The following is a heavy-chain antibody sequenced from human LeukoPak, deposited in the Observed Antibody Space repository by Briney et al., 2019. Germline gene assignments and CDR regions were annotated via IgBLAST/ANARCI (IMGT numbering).Heavy chain of an antibody. V-gene: IGHV3-23*01. CDR1: LFTFSIYA. J-gene: IGHJ5*02. CDR3: AKSIGGGYDFNWFDP. D-gene: IGHD5-12*01. Sequence: GSLRLSCAPSLFTFSIYAISWVPQAPRKGLECVSAISGSGGSTYYADSVKGRFTISRDNSKNTLYLRMNSLRGEDTAVYYCAKSIGGGYDFNWFDPWGQGTLVTVSS. CDR2: ISGSGGST.